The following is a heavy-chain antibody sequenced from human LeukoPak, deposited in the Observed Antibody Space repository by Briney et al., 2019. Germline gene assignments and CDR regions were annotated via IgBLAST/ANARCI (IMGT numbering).Heavy chain of an antibody. J-gene: IGHJ4*02. CDR1: GFTFSTSW. Sequence: GGSLRLSCAASGFTFSTSWMSWVRQAPGKGLEWVANIKQDASEINYVDSVKGRFTISRDNAKNSLYLQMNSLRAEDTAVYYCARPRVPDSWGQGTLVTVSS. V-gene: IGHV3-7*01. CDR2: IKQDASEI. CDR3: ARPRVPDS.